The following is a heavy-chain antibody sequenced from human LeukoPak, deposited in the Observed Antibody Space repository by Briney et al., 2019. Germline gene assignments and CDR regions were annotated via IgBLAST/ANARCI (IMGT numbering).Heavy chain of an antibody. CDR1: GGTFSSYA. Sequence: SVKVSCKASGGTFSSYAISWVRQAPGQGLEWMGGIIPIFGTANYAQKFQGRVTITTDESTSTAYKELRSLRSDDTAVYYCARGSMGYYDYYGMDVWGQGTTVTVSS. J-gene: IGHJ6*02. CDR2: IIPIFGTA. D-gene: IGHD2-21*01. CDR3: ARGSMGYYDYYGMDV. V-gene: IGHV1-69*05.